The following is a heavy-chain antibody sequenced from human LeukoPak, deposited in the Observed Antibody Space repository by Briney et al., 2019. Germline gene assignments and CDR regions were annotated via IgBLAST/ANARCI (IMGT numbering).Heavy chain of an antibody. V-gene: IGHV1-18*01. CDR1: GYTFTSYG. Sequence: ASVKVSCKASGYTFTSYGISWVRQAPGQGLEWMGWISAYNGNTNYAQKLQGRVTMTTDTSTSTAYMELRSLRSDDTAVYYCARDQPTVTTYYYYYGMDVWGQGTTVTVSS. D-gene: IGHD4-11*01. CDR3: ARDQPTVTTYYYYYGMDV. J-gene: IGHJ6*02. CDR2: ISAYNGNT.